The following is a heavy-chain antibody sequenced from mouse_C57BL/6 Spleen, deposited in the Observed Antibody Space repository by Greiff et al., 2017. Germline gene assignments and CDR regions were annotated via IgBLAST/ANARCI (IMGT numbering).Heavy chain of an antibody. CDR2: IDPSDSYT. V-gene: IGHV1-50*01. J-gene: IGHJ2*01. D-gene: IGHD1-1*01. CDR1: GYTFTSYW. CDR3: ARYGYYGSSQYYFDY. Sequence: QVQLQQPGAELVKPGASVKLSCKASGYTFTSYWMQWVKQRPGQGLEWIGEIDPSDSYTNYNQKFKGKATLTVDTSSSTAYMQLSSLTSEDSAVYYCARYGYYGSSQYYFDYWGQGTTLTVSS.